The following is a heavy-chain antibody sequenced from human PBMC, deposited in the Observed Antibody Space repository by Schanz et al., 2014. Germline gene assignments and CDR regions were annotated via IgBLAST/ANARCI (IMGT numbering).Heavy chain of an antibody. CDR3: ARRNFYDKSAAFDY. CDR2: IMPLRGIG. J-gene: IGHJ4*02. D-gene: IGHD3-9*01. CDR1: GGTFSSYT. V-gene: IGHV1-69*02. Sequence: QVQLVQSGAEVKKPGSSVKVSCKASGGTFSSYTISWVRQAPGQGLEWLGRIMPLRGIGNNAWKFQDRLTITADKSMNITYMELSSLGTEDTAVYYCARRNFYDKSAAFDYWGQGSLVTVSS.